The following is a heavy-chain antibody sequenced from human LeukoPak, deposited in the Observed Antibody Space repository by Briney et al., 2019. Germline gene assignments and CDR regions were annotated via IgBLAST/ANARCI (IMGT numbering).Heavy chain of an antibody. CDR3: ARDGMSVTTPHPSFDC. V-gene: IGHV3-11*01. Sequence: GGPLSLSCAACGFTFSDYYMMWIRQPPGKGREGVSYISSRGSTIFHADSAKGRISISSDNAKNSLLLQMNSLSAEDTAVYYCARDGMSVTTPHPSFDCWGQGTLVTVS. CDR2: ISSRGSTI. D-gene: IGHD4-17*01. CDR1: GFTFSDYY. J-gene: IGHJ4*02.